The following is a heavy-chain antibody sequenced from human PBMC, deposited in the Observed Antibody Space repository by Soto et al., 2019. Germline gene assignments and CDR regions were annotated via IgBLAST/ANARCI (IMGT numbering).Heavy chain of an antibody. D-gene: IGHD3-10*01. CDR2: INPNSGGT. CDR1: GYTFTGYY. J-gene: IGHJ6*02. V-gene: IGHV1-2*04. Sequence: ASVKVSCKASGYTFTGYYMHWVRQAPGQGLEWMGWINPNSGGTNYAQKFQGWVTMTRDTSISTAYMELSRLRSDDTAVYYCARDKNYYGSGSFRPTPYSYYGTDVWGQGTTVTV. CDR3: ARDKNYYGSGSFRPTPYSYYGTDV.